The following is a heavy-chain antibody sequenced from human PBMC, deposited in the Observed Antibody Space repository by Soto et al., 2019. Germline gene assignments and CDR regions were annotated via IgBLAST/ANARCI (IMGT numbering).Heavy chain of an antibody. D-gene: IGHD2-15*01. V-gene: IGHV4-31*03. J-gene: IGHJ5*02. CDR3: AGESRIVGWFDP. CDR2: IYYSGST. Sequence: QVQLQESGPGLVKPSQTLSLTCTVSGGSISSGGYYWSWIRQHPGKGLEWIGYIYYSGSTYYNPTLKSRVTISVDTSKNQFSLKLSSVTAADTAVYYCAGESRIVGWFDPWGQGTLVTVSS. CDR1: GGSISSGGYY.